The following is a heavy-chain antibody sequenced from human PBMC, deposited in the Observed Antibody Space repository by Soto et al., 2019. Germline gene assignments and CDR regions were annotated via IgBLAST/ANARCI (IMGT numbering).Heavy chain of an antibody. J-gene: IGHJ5*02. D-gene: IGHD6-19*01. CDR3: ARGPEGWNWFDP. CDR2: IIPILGIA. CDR1: GGTFSSYT. Sequence: QVQLVQSGAEVKKPGSSVKVSCKASGGTFSSYTISWVRQAPGQGLEWMGRIIPILGIANYAQKFQGRVTITADKSTSTADMELSSLRSEDTAVYYCARGPEGWNWFDPWGQGTLVTVSS. V-gene: IGHV1-69*02.